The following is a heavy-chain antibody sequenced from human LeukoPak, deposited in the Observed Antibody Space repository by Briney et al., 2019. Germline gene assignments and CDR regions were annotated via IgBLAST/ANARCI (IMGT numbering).Heavy chain of an antibody. CDR2: ISYDINNK. V-gene: IGHV3-30*09. CDR3: ARGTGDTSSWFHDY. CDR1: GFTFSSHW. D-gene: IGHD6-13*01. Sequence: GGSLRLSCAASGFTFSSHWMSWVRQAPGKGLEWVAVISYDINNKYYADSVKGRFAISRDNSKDTLYLQMNSLRPEDTAVYHCARGTGDTSSWFHDYWGQGTLVTVSS. J-gene: IGHJ4*02.